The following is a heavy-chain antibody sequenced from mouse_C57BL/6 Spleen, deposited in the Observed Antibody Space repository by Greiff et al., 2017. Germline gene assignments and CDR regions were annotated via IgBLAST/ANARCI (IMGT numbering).Heavy chain of an antibody. CDR2: IRLKSDNYAT. V-gene: IGHV6-3*01. Sequence: EVKLVESGGGLVQPGGSMKLSCVASGFTFSNYWMNWVRQSPEKGLEWVAQIRLKSDNYATHYAESVKGRFTISRDDSKRSVYLQMHNLRAEDTGIDYGTGGTTVVPPYWYFDVWGTGTTVTVSS. CDR1: GFTFSNYW. CDR3: TGGTTVVPPYWYFDV. J-gene: IGHJ1*03. D-gene: IGHD1-1*01.